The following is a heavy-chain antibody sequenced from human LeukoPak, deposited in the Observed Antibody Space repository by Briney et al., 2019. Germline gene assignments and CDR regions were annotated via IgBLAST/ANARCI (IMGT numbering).Heavy chain of an antibody. CDR2: IDKKDKGYATAT. J-gene: IGHJ4*02. D-gene: IGHD4-17*01. CDR3: AAQGGSGDLRY. Sequence: GGSLRLSCAASGFTFSGSAIHWVRQSSGKGLEWVGQIDKKDKGYATATAYAASVKGRFTISRDDSINTAYLQMSSLKTEDTAVYYCAAQGGSGDLRYWGQGTLVTVSS. V-gene: IGHV3-73*01. CDR1: GFTFSGSA.